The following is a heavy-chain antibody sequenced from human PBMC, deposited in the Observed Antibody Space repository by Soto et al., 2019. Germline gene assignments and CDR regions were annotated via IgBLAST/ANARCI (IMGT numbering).Heavy chain of an antibody. J-gene: IGHJ4*02. CDR2: IRVHKGNT. CDR1: GYNFINYG. V-gene: IGHV1-18*01. Sequence: ASVKVSCKASGYNFINYGITWVRQAPGQGLEWMGWIRVHKGNTNYAQKFQGRVTMTTDTSTSTAYMELRSLRPGDTAVYYCVRDLDGSGSYYTDYWGPGTLVTVSS. D-gene: IGHD3-10*01. CDR3: VRDLDGSGSYYTDY.